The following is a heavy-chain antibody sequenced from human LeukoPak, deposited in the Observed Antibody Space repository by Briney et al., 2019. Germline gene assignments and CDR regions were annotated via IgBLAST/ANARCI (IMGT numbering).Heavy chain of an antibody. D-gene: IGHD3-22*01. Sequence: GGSLRLSCAASGFTFTNYAMHWVRQAPGKGLEYVSTISSTGGNTYYANSVKGRFTISRDNSKNTLHLQMGSLRAEDMAVYYCAADSSGSFFDFWGRGTLVTGSS. CDR1: GFTFTNYA. CDR2: ISSTGGNT. V-gene: IGHV3-64*01. J-gene: IGHJ4*02. CDR3: AADSSGSFFDF.